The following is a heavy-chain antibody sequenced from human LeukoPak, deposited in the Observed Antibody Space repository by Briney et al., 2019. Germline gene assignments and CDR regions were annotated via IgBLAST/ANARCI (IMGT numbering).Heavy chain of an antibody. CDR2: IYYSGST. CDR3: AREATYCSSTSCYAYDAFDI. Sequence: SETLSLTCTVSGGSISSSSYYWGWIRQPPGKGLEWIGTIYYSGSTYYNPSLKSRVTMSVDTSKNQFSLKLSSVTAADTAVYYCAREATYCSSTSCYAYDAFDIWGQGTMVTVSS. J-gene: IGHJ3*02. CDR1: GGSISSSSYY. V-gene: IGHV4-39*07. D-gene: IGHD2-2*01.